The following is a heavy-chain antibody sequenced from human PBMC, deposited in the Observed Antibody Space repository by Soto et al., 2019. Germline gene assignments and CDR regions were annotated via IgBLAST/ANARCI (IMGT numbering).Heavy chain of an antibody. Sequence: SETLCLSCTFSGGFISSGAYFWCCILQPPGKGLEWIGYIYYSGSTYYNPSLKSRVTISVDTSKNQFSLKLSSVTAADTAVYYCARETYYYDSSDTPLDIWGQGTMVT. J-gene: IGHJ3*02. CDR2: IYYSGST. V-gene: IGHV4-30-4*08. D-gene: IGHD3-22*01. CDR1: GGFISSGAYF. CDR3: ARETYYYDSSDTPLDI.